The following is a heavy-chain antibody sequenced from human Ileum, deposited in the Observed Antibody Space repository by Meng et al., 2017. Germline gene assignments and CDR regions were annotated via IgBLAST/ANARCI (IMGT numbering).Heavy chain of an antibody. CDR3: VNRAWLES. CDR1: GFNFSSQS. V-gene: IGHV3-23*04. CDR2: TTDWNGKA. D-gene: IGHD3-10*01. J-gene: IGHJ5*01. Sequence: EVQPVDSAGGLVQPGGSLRLSCAVSGFNFSSQSMSWVRQAPGKGLEWVSVTTDWNGKAYYADFVKGRFTISRDNSKNTLYLQMNSLRVDDTAVYYCVNRAWLESWGQGTLVTVSS.